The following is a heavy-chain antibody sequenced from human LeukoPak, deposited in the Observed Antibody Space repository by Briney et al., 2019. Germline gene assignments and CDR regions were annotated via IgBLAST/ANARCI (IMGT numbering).Heavy chain of an antibody. CDR1: GYTFTGYY. CDR3: AREGVSIAVAGTIERNWFDP. V-gene: IGHV1-2*02. CDR2: INPNSGCT. J-gene: IGHJ5*02. D-gene: IGHD6-19*01. Sequence: GASVKVSCKASGYTFTGYYMHWVRQAPGQGLEWMGWINPNSGCTNYAQKFQGRVTMTRDTSISTAYMELRRLRSDDTAVYYCAREGVSIAVAGTIERNWFDPWGQGTLVTVSS.